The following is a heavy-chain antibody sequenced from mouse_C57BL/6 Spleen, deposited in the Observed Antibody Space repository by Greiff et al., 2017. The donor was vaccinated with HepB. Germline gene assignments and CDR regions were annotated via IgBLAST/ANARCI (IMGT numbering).Heavy chain of an antibody. J-gene: IGHJ4*01. D-gene: IGHD1-1*01. V-gene: IGHV5-17*01. CDR1: GFTFSDYG. Sequence: VQLQQSGGGLVKPGGSLKLSCAASGFTFSDYGMHWVRQAPEKGLEWVAYISSGSSTIYYADTVKGRFTISRDNAKNTLFLQMTSLRSEDTAMYYCARPLYYGSSYGDAMDYWGQGTSVTVSS. CDR2: ISSGSSTI. CDR3: ARPLYYGSSYGDAMDY.